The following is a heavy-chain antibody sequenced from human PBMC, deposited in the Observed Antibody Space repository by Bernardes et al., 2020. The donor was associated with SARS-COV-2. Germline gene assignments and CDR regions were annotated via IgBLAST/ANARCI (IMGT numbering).Heavy chain of an antibody. CDR1: GFSFSSYW. V-gene: IGHV3-74*01. J-gene: IGHJ6*02. D-gene: IGHD3-10*01. CDR3: ARKTGHDYGMDV. Sequence: GGSLRLSCEASGFSFSSYWMHWVRQVLGKGLVWVSRIDGGGSDTIYADSVKGRFTISRDNAKNTLYLQMNSLRAEDTAVYYCARKTGHDYGMDVWGQGTTVTVSS. CDR2: IDGGGSDT.